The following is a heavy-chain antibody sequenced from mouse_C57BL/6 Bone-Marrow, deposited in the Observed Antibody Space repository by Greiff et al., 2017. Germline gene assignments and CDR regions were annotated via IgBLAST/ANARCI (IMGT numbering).Heavy chain of an antibody. CDR1: GYTFTSYW. CDR3: ARAYYSNDVDFDY. D-gene: IGHD2-5*01. V-gene: IGHV1-69*01. Sequence: QVQLQQSGAELVMPGASVKLSCKASGYTFTSYWMHWVKQRPGQGLEWIGEIDPSDSYTNYNQKFQGKSTLTVDKSSSTAYMQLSSLTSEDSAVYYCARAYYSNDVDFDYWGQGTTLTVSS. J-gene: IGHJ2*01. CDR2: IDPSDSYT.